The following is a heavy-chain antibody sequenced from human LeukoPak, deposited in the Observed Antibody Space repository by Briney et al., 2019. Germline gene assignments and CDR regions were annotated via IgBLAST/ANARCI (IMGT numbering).Heavy chain of an antibody. J-gene: IGHJ4*02. V-gene: IGHV3-30*02. CDR2: IAHHGNNK. CDR1: GFTFSSSA. Sequence: GVSLRLSCGASGFTFSSSAMHWVRQGPGKGLEWLAYIAHHGNNKYYADSVKGRFTISRDNSKGSLYLQMNSLRADDTAVYYCAKDGSWSCTDWGQGTLVRVSS. CDR3: AKDGSWSCTD. D-gene: IGHD2-8*02.